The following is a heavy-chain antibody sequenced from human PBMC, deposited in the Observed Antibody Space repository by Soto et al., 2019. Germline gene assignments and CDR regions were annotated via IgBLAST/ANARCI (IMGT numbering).Heavy chain of an antibody. CDR1: GFTFRTYA. V-gene: IGHV3-23*01. CDR3: AKNRGSGSPYYYNIEV. Sequence: GSLRLSCAASGFTFRTYAMSWVRQAPGKGLEWVSVISGSTGKTYYADSAKGRFTISRDNSKNTLSLQMNSLRGEDTAVYFCAKNRGSGSPYYYNIEVWGQGTMVTV. J-gene: IGHJ6*02. CDR2: ISGSTGKT. D-gene: IGHD3-10*01.